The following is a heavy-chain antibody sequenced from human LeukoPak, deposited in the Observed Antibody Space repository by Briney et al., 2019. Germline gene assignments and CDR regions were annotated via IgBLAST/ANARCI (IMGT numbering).Heavy chain of an antibody. CDR2: ISAYNGNT. D-gene: IGHD3-22*01. J-gene: IGHJ4*02. CDR3: ARDITMIVVATSQPRLPLSGY. CDR1: GYTFTGYY. Sequence: ASVKVSCKASGYTFTGYYMHWVRQAPGQGLEWMGWISAYNGNTNYAQKLQGRVTMTTDTSTSTAYMELRSLRSDGTAVYYCARDITMIVVATSQPRLPLSGYWGQGTLVTVSS. V-gene: IGHV1-18*04.